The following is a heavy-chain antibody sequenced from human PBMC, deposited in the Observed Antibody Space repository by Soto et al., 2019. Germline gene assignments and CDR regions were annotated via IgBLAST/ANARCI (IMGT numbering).Heavy chain of an antibody. CDR2: ISSSSSPI. D-gene: IGHD2-8*01. Sequence: EVQLVESGGGLVQPGGSLRLSCAAAGFTFSSNDMNWVRQAPGKGLEWVSYISSSSSPIYYADSVRGRFTISRDNAKNTLYLHMNSLRAEDTAVYYCARNNGRLDAFDIWGQGTMVTVSS. CDR1: GFTFSSND. V-gene: IGHV3-48*01. J-gene: IGHJ3*02. CDR3: ARNNGRLDAFDI.